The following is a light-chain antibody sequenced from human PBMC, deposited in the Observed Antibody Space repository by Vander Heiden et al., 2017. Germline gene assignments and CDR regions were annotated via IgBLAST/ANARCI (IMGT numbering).Light chain of an antibody. CDR3: QAWDSSTVV. CDR1: KLGDKY. CDR2: QDS. J-gene: IGLJ2*01. V-gene: IGLV3-1*01. Sequence: SYELTQPPSVPVSPGQTASITCSGDKLGDKYACWYQQKPGQSPVLVIYQDSKRPSGIPERFSGSNSGNTATLTISGTQAMDEAYYYCQAWDSSTVVFGGGTKLTVL.